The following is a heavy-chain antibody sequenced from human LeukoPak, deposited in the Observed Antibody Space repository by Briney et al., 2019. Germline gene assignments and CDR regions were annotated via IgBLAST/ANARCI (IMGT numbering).Heavy chain of an antibody. CDR2: INHSGST. J-gene: IGHJ6*03. CDR1: GGSFSGYY. V-gene: IGHV4-34*01. Sequence: SETLSLTCAVYGGSFSGYYWSWIRQPPGKGLEWIGEINHSGSTNYNPSLKSRVTISVDTSKNQFSLKLSSVTAADTAVYYCARLRLRSGSHRGYYYYYYMDVWGKGTTVTVSS. CDR3: ARLRLRSGSHRGYYYYYYMDV. D-gene: IGHD1-26*01.